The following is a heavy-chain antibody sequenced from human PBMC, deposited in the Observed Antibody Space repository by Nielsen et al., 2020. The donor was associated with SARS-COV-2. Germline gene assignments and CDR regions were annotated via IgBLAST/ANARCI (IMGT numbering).Heavy chain of an antibody. CDR2: INPNSGGT. D-gene: IGHD1-26*01. J-gene: IGHJ4*02. Sequence: ASVKVSCKASGYTFTGYYMHWVRQAPGQGLEWMGRINPNSGGTNYAQKFQGRVTMTTNTFTSTAYMELRSLRSDDTAVYYCARDHSIVGATYDYWGQGTLVTVSS. CDR3: ARDHSIVGATYDY. V-gene: IGHV1-2*06. CDR1: GYTFTGYY.